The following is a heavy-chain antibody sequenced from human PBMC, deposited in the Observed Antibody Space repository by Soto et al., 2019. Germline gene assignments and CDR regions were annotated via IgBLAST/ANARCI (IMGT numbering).Heavy chain of an antibody. CDR2: VSHDGRNT. V-gene: IGHV3-30*18. Sequence: VQLVESGGGVVQPGRSLRLSCAASGFTFSDYAMHWVRQAPGKGLEWVAVVSHDGRNTHYADSVKGRFTISRDSFKITVDLKTRCLRDDDTAVSYCAEGGPHWVVTSGFNYWGQGALVTVSS. J-gene: IGHJ4*02. D-gene: IGHD3-22*01. CDR1: GFTFSDYA. CDR3: AEGGPHWVVTSGFNY.